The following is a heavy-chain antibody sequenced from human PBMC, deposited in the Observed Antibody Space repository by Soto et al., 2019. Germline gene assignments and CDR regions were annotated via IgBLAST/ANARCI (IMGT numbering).Heavy chain of an antibody. Sequence: GGSLRLSCAASGFTFSSYSMNWVRQAPGKGLEWVSSISSSSSYIYYADSVKGRFTISRDNAKKSLYLQMNSLRAEDTAVYYCARDWSASGSSSWPQVGWFDPWGQGTLVTVSS. V-gene: IGHV3-21*01. CDR2: ISSSSSYI. CDR1: GFTFSSYS. J-gene: IGHJ5*02. CDR3: ARDWSASGSSSWPQVGWFDP. D-gene: IGHD6-13*01.